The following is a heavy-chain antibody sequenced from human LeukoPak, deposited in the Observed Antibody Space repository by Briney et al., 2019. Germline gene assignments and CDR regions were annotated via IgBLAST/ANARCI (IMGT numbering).Heavy chain of an antibody. Sequence: PSETLSLTCAVYGGSFSGYYWSWIRQPPGKGLEWIGEINHSGSTNYNPSLKSRVTILVDTSKNQFSLKLSSVTAADTAVYYCARALRGVAAAEHYFDYWGQGTLVTVSS. D-gene: IGHD6-13*01. CDR2: INHSGST. V-gene: IGHV4-34*01. J-gene: IGHJ4*02. CDR1: GGSFSGYY. CDR3: ARALRGVAAAEHYFDY.